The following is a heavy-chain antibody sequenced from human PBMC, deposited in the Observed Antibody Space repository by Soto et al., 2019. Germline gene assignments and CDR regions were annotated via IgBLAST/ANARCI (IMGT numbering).Heavy chain of an antibody. J-gene: IGHJ6*02. CDR2: VHPSGST. V-gene: IGHV4-34*01. Sequence: ASETLSLTCAVFSASLGDHHWAWIRQSPDKGLEWIGEVHPSGSTDYNPSLKSRLTLSLDPSKNQFSLKVASVTAADTAVYFCARGKPSGYRFGPRTFFSSGLDVWGPGTTVTVSS. CDR3: ARGKPSGYRFGPRTFFSSGLDV. CDR1: SASLGDHH. D-gene: IGHD5-18*01.